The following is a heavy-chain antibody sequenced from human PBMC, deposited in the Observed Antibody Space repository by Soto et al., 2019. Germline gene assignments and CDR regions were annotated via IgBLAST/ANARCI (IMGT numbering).Heavy chain of an antibody. CDR2: IGSDHRP. CDR1: GFTFSDYA. CDR3: AGSRSGWGN. J-gene: IGHJ4*02. Sequence: EVQLLESGGDLVQPGGSLRLSCAASGFTFSDYAMTWVRQAPGKGLEWLATIGSDHRPYYSGSVKGRFTISRDNAKNSLYLQMNSLRAEDTAVYYCAGSRSGWGNWGQGTLVTVSS. V-gene: IGHV3-23*01. D-gene: IGHD3-16*01.